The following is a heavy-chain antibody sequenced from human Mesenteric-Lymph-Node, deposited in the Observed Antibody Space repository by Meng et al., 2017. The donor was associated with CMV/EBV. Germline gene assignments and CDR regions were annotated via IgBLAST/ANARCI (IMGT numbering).Heavy chain of an antibody. CDR2: ISYDSSNI. Sequence: GESLKISCEASGFSFNKHSMHWVRQAPGKGLEWVAVISYDSSNIYYRDSVKGRFIISRDNSGNTLHLQMRSLRAEDTAVYYCARVGVYCSSTSCYRGALDYWGQGTLVTVSS. V-gene: IGHV3-30*04. CDR3: ARVGVYCSSTSCYRGALDY. D-gene: IGHD2-2*02. J-gene: IGHJ4*02. CDR1: GFSFNKHS.